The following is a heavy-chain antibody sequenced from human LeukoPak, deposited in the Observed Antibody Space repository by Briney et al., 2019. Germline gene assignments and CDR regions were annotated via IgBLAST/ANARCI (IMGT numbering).Heavy chain of an antibody. D-gene: IGHD6-19*01. Sequence: SETLSLTCTVSGGSISRYYWSWIRQPPGKGLEWIGYIYYSGSTNYNPSLKSRVTISVDTSKNQFSLKLSSVTAADTAAYYCARVVGYSSVSDGMDVWGQGTTVTVSS. V-gene: IGHV4-59*01. J-gene: IGHJ6*02. CDR1: GGSISRYY. CDR2: IYYSGST. CDR3: ARVVGYSSVSDGMDV.